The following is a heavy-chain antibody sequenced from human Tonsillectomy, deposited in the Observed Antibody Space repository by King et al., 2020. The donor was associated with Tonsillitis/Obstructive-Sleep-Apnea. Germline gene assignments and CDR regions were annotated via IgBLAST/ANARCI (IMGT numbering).Heavy chain of an antibody. D-gene: IGHD6-13*01. Sequence: VQLVESGAEVKKPGESLRISCKGSGYIFTNYWISWVRQMPGKGLEWMGRIDPSDSYTNYNPSFQGHVTISPDKSISTAYLQWSSLEASDTAIYYCARLAAAPYYYMDVWGKGTTVTVSS. V-gene: IGHV5-10-1*01. J-gene: IGHJ6*03. CDR3: ARLAAAPYYYMDV. CDR1: GYIFTNYW. CDR2: IDPSDSYT.